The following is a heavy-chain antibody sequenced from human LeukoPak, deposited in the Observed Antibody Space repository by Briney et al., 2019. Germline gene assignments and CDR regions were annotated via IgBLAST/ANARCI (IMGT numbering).Heavy chain of an antibody. CDR3: ARVVYSGYDFRGAMDV. D-gene: IGHD5-12*01. J-gene: IGHJ6*03. Sequence: SETLSLTCTISGGSISSYYWSWIRQPPGKGLEWIGYIYYTGSTNYNPSLKSRVTISVDTSKNQFSLKLSSVTAADTAVYYCARVVYSGYDFRGAMDVWGKGTTVTVSS. V-gene: IGHV4-59*01. CDR1: GGSISSYY. CDR2: IYYTGST.